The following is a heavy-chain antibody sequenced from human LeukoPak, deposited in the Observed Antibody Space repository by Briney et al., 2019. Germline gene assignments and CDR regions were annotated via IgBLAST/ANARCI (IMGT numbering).Heavy chain of an antibody. D-gene: IGHD2-15*01. CDR1: GGSFSGYY. J-gene: IGHJ6*04. Sequence: PSETLSLTCAVYGGSFSGYYWSWIRQPPGKGLEWIGEINHGGSTNYNPSLKSRVTISVDTSKNQFSLKLSSVTAADTAVYYCARGGHSLDVWGKGTTVTVSS. CDR3: ARGGHSLDV. CDR2: INHGGST. V-gene: IGHV4-34*01.